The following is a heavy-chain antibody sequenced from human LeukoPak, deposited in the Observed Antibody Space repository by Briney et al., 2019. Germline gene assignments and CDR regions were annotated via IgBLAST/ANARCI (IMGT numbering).Heavy chain of an antibody. V-gene: IGHV5-51*01. CDR2: IYPGDSDT. J-gene: IGHJ6*03. CDR1: GYSFTSYW. Sequence: GESLKISCKGSGYSFTSYWIGWVRQMPGKGLEWMGIIYPGDSDTRYSPSFQGQVTISADKSISTAYLQWSSLKASDTAMYYCARHGSSSLANYYYYMDVWGKGTTVTVSS. D-gene: IGHD6-13*01. CDR3: ARHGSSSLANYYYYMDV.